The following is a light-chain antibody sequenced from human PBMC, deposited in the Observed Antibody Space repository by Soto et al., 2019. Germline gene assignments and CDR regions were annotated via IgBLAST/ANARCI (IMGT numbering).Light chain of an antibody. CDR2: ASS. J-gene: IGKJ5*01. V-gene: IGKV3-20*01. CDR1: QSVHSRY. Sequence: LVLTQSPGTLSLSPGERATLSCSASQSVHSRYLSWYQQKVGQAPRLLIYASSSRATGIPDRFSGSGSGTDFTLTISRLEPEDFAVYYCQQYGSSPPITFGQGTRLEIK. CDR3: QQYGSSPPIT.